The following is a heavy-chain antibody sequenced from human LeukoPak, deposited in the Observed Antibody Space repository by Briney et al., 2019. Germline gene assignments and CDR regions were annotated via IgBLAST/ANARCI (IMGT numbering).Heavy chain of an antibody. CDR1: GGTFSSYA. J-gene: IGHJ6*03. CDR3: ARARHYYGSGSYPYYYYMDV. CDR2: IIPIFGTA. Sequence: SVKVSCKASGGTFSSYAISWVRQAPGQGLEWMGGIIPIFGTANYAQKFQGRVTVTADESTSTAYMELSSLRSEDTAVYYCARARHYYGSGSYPYYYYMDVWGKGTTVTVSS. D-gene: IGHD3-10*01. V-gene: IGHV1-69*13.